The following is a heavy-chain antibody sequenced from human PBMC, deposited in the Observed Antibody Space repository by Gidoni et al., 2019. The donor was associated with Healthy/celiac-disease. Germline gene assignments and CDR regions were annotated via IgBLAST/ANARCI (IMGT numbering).Heavy chain of an antibody. D-gene: IGHD2-15*01. CDR3: ARDLGWDCSCGSCYLGQAGPWSSFDY. Sequence: QLQRQESGSGLVKPSQTLSLTCAVSGGSISSGGYSWSWIRQPPGKGREWIGYIYHSGSTYYNPSLKSRVTISVDRSKNQFSPKLSSVTAADTAVYYCARDLGWDCSCGSCYLGQAGPWSSFDYWGQGTLVTVSS. J-gene: IGHJ4*02. V-gene: IGHV4-30-2*01. CDR2: IYHSGST. CDR1: GGSISSGGYS.